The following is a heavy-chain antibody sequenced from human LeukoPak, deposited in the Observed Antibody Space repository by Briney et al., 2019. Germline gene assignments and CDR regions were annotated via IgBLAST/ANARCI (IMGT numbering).Heavy chain of an antibody. D-gene: IGHD1-26*01. V-gene: IGHV3-21*01. Sequence: PGGSLRLSCAASGFTFSSYSMNWVRQAPGKGLEWVSFISSSSAHINYADSVKGRFTISRDNPRNSLYLQMNSLRAEDTAVYYCARDIGGSYTAIDYWGQGTLVTVSS. J-gene: IGHJ4*02. CDR2: ISSSSAHI. CDR1: GFTFSSYS. CDR3: ARDIGGSYTAIDY.